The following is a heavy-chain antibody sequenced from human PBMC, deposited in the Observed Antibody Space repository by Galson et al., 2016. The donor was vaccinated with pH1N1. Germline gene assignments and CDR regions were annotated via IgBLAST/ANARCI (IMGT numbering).Heavy chain of an antibody. V-gene: IGHV1-46*01. CDR3: TRDLGRRREF. CDR2: IDPSGGGT. Sequence: SCKASGYTFTTSYIHWVRQAPGEGLEWMGVIDPSGGGTTYAQKFQARVTMTRDTSTSTVYLDLSRLKSEDTSVYYCTRDLGRRREFWGQGTPVTVSS. J-gene: IGHJ4*02. D-gene: IGHD1-26*01. CDR1: GYTFTTSY.